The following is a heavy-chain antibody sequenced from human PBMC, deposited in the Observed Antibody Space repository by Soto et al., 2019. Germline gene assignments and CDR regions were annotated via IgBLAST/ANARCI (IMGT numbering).Heavy chain of an antibody. V-gene: IGHV3-23*01. CDR3: ANHKDYDFWSGYGPTSDYYMDV. CDR2: ISGSGGST. D-gene: IGHD3-3*01. J-gene: IGHJ6*03. CDR1: GFTFSSYA. Sequence: GGSLRLSCAASGFTFSSYAMSWVRQAPGKGLEWVSAISGSGGSTYYADSVKGRFTISRDNSKNTLYLQMNSLRAEDTAVYYCANHKDYDFWSGYGPTSDYYMDVWGKGTTVTVS.